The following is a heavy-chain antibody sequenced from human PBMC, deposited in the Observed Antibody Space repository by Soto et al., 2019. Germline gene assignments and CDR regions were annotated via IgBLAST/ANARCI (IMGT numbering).Heavy chain of an antibody. D-gene: IGHD3-10*01. CDR1: GGSLTSGGYY. CDR2: IHYNGDT. J-gene: IGHJ4*02. Sequence: SETLSLTCSVSGGSLTSGGYYWTWVRHHPGKALEWVGSIHYNGDTYFSPSLRSRISITLDTSKNEFSLMMTSVTAADTAIYFCASGAPRGRGVPTYVHYWGPGIKVTVS. CDR3: ASGAPRGRGVPTYVHY. V-gene: IGHV4-31*03.